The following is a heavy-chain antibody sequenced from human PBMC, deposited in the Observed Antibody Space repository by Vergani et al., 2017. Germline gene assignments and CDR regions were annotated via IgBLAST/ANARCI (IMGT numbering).Heavy chain of an antibody. Sequence: QVQLQESGPGLVKPSQTLSLICTVSGASFNNDFYYWHWIRQHAGKGLEPIGRIYVRGITDCNSSLQSRVSVSVDTSKNPFSLTLASVTATDTAVYNCARDNKQLRPRAFELWGQGTMVTVSS. V-gene: IGHV4-61*02. J-gene: IGHJ3*01. CDR3: ARDNKQLRPRAFEL. CDR1: GASFNNDFYY. CDR2: IYVRGIT. D-gene: IGHD4-23*01.